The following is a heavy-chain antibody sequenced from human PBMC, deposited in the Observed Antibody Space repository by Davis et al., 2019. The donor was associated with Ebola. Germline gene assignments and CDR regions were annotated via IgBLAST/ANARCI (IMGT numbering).Heavy chain of an antibody. V-gene: IGHV1-3*01. CDR2: INAGNGNT. D-gene: IGHD6-13*01. J-gene: IGHJ6*02. Sequence: ASVKVSCKASGYTFTSYAMHWVRQAPGQRLEWMGWINAGNGNTKYSQKFQGRVTITRDTSASTVYMELSSLRSEDTAVYYCARPPEPFVAAAGTHLPETLYYYYGMDVWGQGTTVTVSS. CDR3: ARPPEPFVAAAGTHLPETLYYYYGMDV. CDR1: GYTFTSYA.